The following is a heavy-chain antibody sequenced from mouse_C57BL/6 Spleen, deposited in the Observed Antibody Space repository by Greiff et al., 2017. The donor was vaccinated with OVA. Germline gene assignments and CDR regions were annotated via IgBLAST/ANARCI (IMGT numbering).Heavy chain of an antibody. D-gene: IGHD4-1*01. CDR1: GYTFTSYW. CDR2: IDPSDSFT. V-gene: IGHV1-50*01. J-gene: IGHJ3*01. Sequence: QVQLQQPGAELVKPGASVKLSCKASGYTFTSYWMQWVKQRPGQGLEWIGEIDPSDSFTNYNQKFKGKATLTVDTSSSTAYMQLSSLTSEDSAVYYGARLGFEGFAYWGQGTLVTVSA. CDR3: ARLGFEGFAY.